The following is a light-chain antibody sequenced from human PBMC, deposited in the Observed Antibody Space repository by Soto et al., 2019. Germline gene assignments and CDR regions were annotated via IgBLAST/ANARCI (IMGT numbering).Light chain of an antibody. V-gene: IGKV2-30*01. J-gene: IGKJ4*01. CDR2: MVS. CDR3: MQGTHSPLT. CDR1: QSLEYSDGRTY. Sequence: DVVMTQSPLSLPVTLGQPASISCRSSQSLEYSDGRTYLNWFQQRPGQSPRRLVYMVSNRGSGVRDRCSGSGSGTEFTLKISRVEAEDVGVYYCMQGTHSPLTFGGGTKVEIK.